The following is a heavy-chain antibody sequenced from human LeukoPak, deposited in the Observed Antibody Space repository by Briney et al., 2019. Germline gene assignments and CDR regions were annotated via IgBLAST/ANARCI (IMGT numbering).Heavy chain of an antibody. Sequence: GASVKVSRKASGYTFTSYDINWVRQATGQGLEWMGWMNPNSGNTGYAQKFQGRVTMTRNTSISTAYMELSSLRSEDTAVYYCARNLITIFGVVIQAFAYWGQGTLVTVSS. V-gene: IGHV1-8*01. CDR3: ARNLITIFGVVIQAFAY. J-gene: IGHJ4*02. CDR1: GYTFTSYD. CDR2: MNPNSGNT. D-gene: IGHD3-3*01.